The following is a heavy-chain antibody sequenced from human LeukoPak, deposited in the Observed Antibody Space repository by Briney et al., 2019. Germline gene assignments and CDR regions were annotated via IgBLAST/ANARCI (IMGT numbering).Heavy chain of an antibody. V-gene: IGHV1-2*02. CDR1: GYTFTGYY. CDR3: VTDLGSSWIY. Sequence: ASVKVSCKASGYTFTGYYLHWVRQAPGQGLEWMGWINPNSGGTNYAQKFQGRVTMTRDTSISTAYMELSRLSSDDTAVYYCVTDLGSSWIYWGQGTLVTVSS. J-gene: IGHJ4*01. CDR2: INPNSGGT. D-gene: IGHD6-13*01.